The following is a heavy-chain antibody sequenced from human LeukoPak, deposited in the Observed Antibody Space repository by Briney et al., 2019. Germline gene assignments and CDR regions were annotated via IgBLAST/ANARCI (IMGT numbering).Heavy chain of an antibody. CDR2: ISSSSSYI. D-gene: IGHD3-22*01. CDR1: GFTFSSYS. Sequence: GGSLRLSCAASGFTFSSYSMNWVRQAPGKGLEWVSSISSSSSYIYYADSVKGRFTISRDNAKNSLYLQMNSLRAEDTAVYYCARVREDYYHSSGYYYFDYWGQGTLVTVSS. J-gene: IGHJ4*02. CDR3: ARVREDYYHSSGYYYFDY. V-gene: IGHV3-21*01.